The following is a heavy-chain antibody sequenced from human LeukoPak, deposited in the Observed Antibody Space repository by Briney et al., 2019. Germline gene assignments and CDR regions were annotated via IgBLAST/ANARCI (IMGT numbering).Heavy chain of an antibody. CDR1: GGTFSSYA. D-gene: IGHD5-12*01. CDR2: IIPIFGTA. J-gene: IGHJ4*02. CDR3: AKESWLPGVEKDY. V-gene: IGHV1-69*05. Sequence: GASVKVSCKASGGTFSSYAISWVRQAPGQGLEWMGGIIPIFGTANYAQKFQGRVTITTDESTSTAYMELSSLRSEDTAVYYCAKESWLPGVEKDYWGQGTLVTVSS.